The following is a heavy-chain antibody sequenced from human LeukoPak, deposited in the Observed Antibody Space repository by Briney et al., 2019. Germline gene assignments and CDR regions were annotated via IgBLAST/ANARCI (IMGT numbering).Heavy chain of an antibody. D-gene: IGHD2-2*02. CDR2: INHSGST. CDR1: GGSFSGYY. V-gene: IGHV4-34*01. J-gene: IGHJ4*02. Sequence: KTSETLSLTCAVYGGSFSGYYWSWIRQPPGKGLEWIGEINHSGSTNHNPSLKSRVTISVDTSKSQFSLKLSSVTAADTAVYYCARGGNVDIVVVPAAILDYWGQGTLVTVSS. CDR3: ARGGNVDIVVVPAAILDY.